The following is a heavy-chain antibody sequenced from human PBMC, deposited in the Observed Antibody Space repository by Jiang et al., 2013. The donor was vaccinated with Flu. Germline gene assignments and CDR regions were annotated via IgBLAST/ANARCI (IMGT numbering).Heavy chain of an antibody. D-gene: IGHD3-3*01. J-gene: IGHJ4*02. CDR2: IYYSGST. CDR3: ARTTYYDFWSGPNFDY. V-gene: IGHV4-39*01. Sequence: EWIGSIYYSGSTYYNPSLKSRVTISVDTSKNQFSLKLSSVTAADTAVYYCARTTYYDFWSGPNFDYWGQGTLVTVSS.